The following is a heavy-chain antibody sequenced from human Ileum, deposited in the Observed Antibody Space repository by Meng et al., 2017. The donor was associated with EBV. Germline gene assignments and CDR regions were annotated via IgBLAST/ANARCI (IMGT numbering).Heavy chain of an antibody. CDR2: IYWNDDK. D-gene: IGHD6-6*01. Sequence: IPLNGCVTSSVKPKQTLTLTCSFSGFSLTSRGVGVGWIRQPPGKALEWLALIYWNDDKRYSPSLKSRLNVTRDTSKNQVVLTLTNVDPVDTATYYCARRPGSPSSRSDYWGQGTLVTVSS. CDR1: GFSLTSRGVG. CDR3: ARRPGSPSSRSDY. J-gene: IGHJ4*02. V-gene: IGHV2-5*01.